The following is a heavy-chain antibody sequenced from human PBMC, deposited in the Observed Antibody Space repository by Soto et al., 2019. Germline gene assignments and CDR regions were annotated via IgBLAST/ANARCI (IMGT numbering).Heavy chain of an antibody. J-gene: IGHJ4*02. CDR2: INRDGSER. Sequence: PGGSLRLAYEAYGFTFSSYWMGWVRQAPGKGLEWVANINRDGSERYYVDSVKGRFTISIDNAKNSLYPQMNSLRAEDTAVYYCARDLFGATLLFDYWGQGALVTVSS. CDR3: ARDLFGATLLFDY. V-gene: IGHV3-7*01. D-gene: IGHD3-16*01. CDR1: GFTFSSYW.